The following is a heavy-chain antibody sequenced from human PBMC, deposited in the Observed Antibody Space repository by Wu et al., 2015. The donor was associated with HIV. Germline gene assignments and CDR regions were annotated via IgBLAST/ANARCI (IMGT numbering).Heavy chain of an antibody. CDR2: VDPEDGET. Sequence: EVQLVQSGAEVKKPGATVKISCKVSGYTFTDYYMHWVQQAPGKGLEWMGLVDPEDGETIYAEKFQGRVTITADTSTDTAYMELSSLRSEDTAVYYCATARGCSSTSCYRHTGAIYYYYGMDVWGQGTTVTVSS. D-gene: IGHD2-2*02. J-gene: IGHJ6*02. V-gene: IGHV1-69-2*01. CDR3: ATARGCSSTSCYRHTGAIYYYYGMDV. CDR1: GYTFTDYY.